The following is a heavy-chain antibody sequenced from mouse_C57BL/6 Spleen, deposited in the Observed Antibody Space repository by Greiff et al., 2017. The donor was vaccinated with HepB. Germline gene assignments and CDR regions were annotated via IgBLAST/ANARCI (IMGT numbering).Heavy chain of an antibody. J-gene: IGHJ2*01. CDR3: TRPGDYDGYYFDY. CDR2: IDPETGGT. CDR1: GYTFTDYE. V-gene: IGHV1-15*01. Sequence: QVQLQQSGAELVRPGASVTLSCKASGYTFTDYEMHWVKQTPVHGLEWIGAIDPETGGTAYNQKFKGKAILTADKSSSTAYMELRSLTSEDSAVYYCTRPGDYDGYYFDYWGQGTTLTVSS. D-gene: IGHD2-4*01.